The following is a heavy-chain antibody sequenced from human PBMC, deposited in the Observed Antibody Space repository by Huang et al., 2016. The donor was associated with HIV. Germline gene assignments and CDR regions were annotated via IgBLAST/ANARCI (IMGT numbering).Heavy chain of an antibody. V-gene: IGHV3-30*03. Sequence: QVQLVESGGGVVQPGRSLRLSCGASGFVLNNYVLHWVRQTPGKGLEGVEGRSKDGRDKQYAESVKGRVTMSKDNSKNTLYLERDSLTPEDTGVYYCAREDGSSGDCGYVGPWGQGAQVTVAT. D-gene: IGHD3-22*01. CDR3: AREDGSSGDCGYVGP. CDR1: GFVLNNYV. CDR2: RSKDGRDK. J-gene: IGHJ5*02.